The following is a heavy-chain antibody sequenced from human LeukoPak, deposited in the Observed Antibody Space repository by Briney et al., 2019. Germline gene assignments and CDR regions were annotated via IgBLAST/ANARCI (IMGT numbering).Heavy chain of an antibody. CDR1: GYTFASHD. Sequence: ASVKVSCKASGYTFASHDINWVRQATGQGLEWMGWMNPNSGNTGYAQKFQGRLTMTRNTSISTAYMELSSLGSEDTAVYYCARGPIEDFVQSWGQGTLVTVSS. J-gene: IGHJ5*02. CDR2: MNPNSGNT. V-gene: IGHV1-8*01. D-gene: IGHD3/OR15-3a*01. CDR3: ARGPIEDFVQS.